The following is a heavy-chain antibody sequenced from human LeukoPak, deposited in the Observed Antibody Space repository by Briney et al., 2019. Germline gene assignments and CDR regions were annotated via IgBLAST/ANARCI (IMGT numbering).Heavy chain of an antibody. V-gene: IGHV3-21*01. Sequence: GGSLRLSCAASGFTFSSYSMNWVRQAPGKGLEWVSSISSSSSYIYYADSVKGRFTISRDNAKNSLYLQMNSLRAEDTAVYYCARAYRITIFGVVRSFDYWGQGTLVTVSS. D-gene: IGHD3-3*01. J-gene: IGHJ4*02. CDR3: ARAYRITIFGVVRSFDY. CDR2: ISSSSSYI. CDR1: GFTFSSYS.